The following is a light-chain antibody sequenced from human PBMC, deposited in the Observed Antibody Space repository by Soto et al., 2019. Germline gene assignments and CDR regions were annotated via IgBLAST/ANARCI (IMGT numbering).Light chain of an antibody. Sequence: EIVLTQSPGTLSLSPGERSTLSCSASQSVSSNYLAWYQQKPGQAPRLLIYGTSTRVTGIPARFSGSGSGTEFTLTISSLQSEDFAVYYCQQYYNWPLTFGGGTKVDIK. CDR3: QQYYNWPLT. V-gene: IGKV3-15*01. J-gene: IGKJ4*01. CDR2: GTS. CDR1: QSVSSNY.